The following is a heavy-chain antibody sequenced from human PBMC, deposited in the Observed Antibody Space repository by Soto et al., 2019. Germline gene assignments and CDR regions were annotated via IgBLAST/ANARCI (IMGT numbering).Heavy chain of an antibody. D-gene: IGHD1-7*01. CDR3: ARSIPGTTSFDS. V-gene: IGHV3-72*01. Sequence: DLEESGGGLVQPGGSLRLSCAGSGFSFSDYYIDWVRQAPGKGLEWVGRSRDKGNSYSTDYAAAVKGRFTVSRDTSKNSLYPQMNSLKADDTALYYCARSIPGTTSFDSWGQGTLVTVSS. CDR2: SRDKGNSYST. J-gene: IGHJ4*02. CDR1: GFSFSDYY.